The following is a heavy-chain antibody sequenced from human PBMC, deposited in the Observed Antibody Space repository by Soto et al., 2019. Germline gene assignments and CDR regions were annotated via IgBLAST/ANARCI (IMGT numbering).Heavy chain of an antibody. CDR2: LIPIFGTA. J-gene: IGHJ5*02. CDR1: GGTFSSYA. V-gene: IGHV1-69*13. Sequence: ASVKVSFNDSGGTFSSYAISWVRPAPGQGRDCIGCLIPIFGTANYAQKFQGRVTITADESTSTAYMELISLRSEDTAVYYCARHQKYCRGGSCYSWFEPWGQGTLDTVSS. CDR3: ARHQKYCRGGSCYSWFEP. D-gene: IGHD2-15*01.